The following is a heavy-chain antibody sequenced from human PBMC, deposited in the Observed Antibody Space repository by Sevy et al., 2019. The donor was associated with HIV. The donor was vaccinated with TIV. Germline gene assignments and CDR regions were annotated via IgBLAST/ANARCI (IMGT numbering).Heavy chain of an antibody. Sequence: ASVKVSCKTSGYPFTNYGVTWVRQAPGQGLEWMGWMSTYNGNTNYAQKYQGRVTMTTDTSTNTVYMELRSLRSDDTAIYYCARVTVLYYIDYWGQGTLVTVSS. V-gene: IGHV1-18*01. J-gene: IGHJ4*02. CDR3: ARVTVLYYIDY. D-gene: IGHD3-22*01. CDR2: MSTYNGNT. CDR1: GYPFTNYG.